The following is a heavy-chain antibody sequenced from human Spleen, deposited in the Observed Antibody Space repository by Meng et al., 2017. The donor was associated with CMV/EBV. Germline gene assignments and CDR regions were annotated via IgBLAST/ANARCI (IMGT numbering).Heavy chain of an antibody. D-gene: IGHD7-27*01. CDR2: INPNSGGT. CDR3: ARGVLNGENWFDP. J-gene: IGHJ5*02. V-gene: IGHV1-2*02. Sequence: ASVKVSCKASGYNFTGYYIHWVRQAPGQGLEWMGWINPNSGGTIYAQKFQGRLTFTRDTSINTAYMELSGLKPEDTAVYYCARGVLNGENWFDPWGQGTLVTVSS. CDR1: GYNFTGYY.